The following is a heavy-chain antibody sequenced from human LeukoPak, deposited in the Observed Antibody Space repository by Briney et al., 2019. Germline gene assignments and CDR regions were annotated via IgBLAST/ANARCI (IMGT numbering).Heavy chain of an antibody. D-gene: IGHD3-10*01. CDR1: DGSISGYY. Sequence: SETLSLTCTVSDGSISGYYWSWVRQPPGKGLEWIGYIYYTGSTNYNPSLKSRVTISVDTSNNQFSLKLSSVTAADTAVYYCARDRSPGVVRGAYFDSWGQGTLVTVSS. V-gene: IGHV4-59*12. J-gene: IGHJ4*02. CDR2: IYYTGST. CDR3: ARDRSPGVVRGAYFDS.